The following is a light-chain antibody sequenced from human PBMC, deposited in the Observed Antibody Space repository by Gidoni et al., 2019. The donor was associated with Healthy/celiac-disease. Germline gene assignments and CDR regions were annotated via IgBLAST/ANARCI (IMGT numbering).Light chain of an antibody. V-gene: IGKV3-15*01. CDR2: GAS. CDR1: QSVSSN. Sequence: EIVLPQSPATLSVSPGERATLSCRASQSVSSNLAWYQQKPGQAPRLLIYGASTRATGIPAMFSGSGSGTEFTLTISSMQSEDFAVDYCQQYNNWPTTWTFGQGTKVEIK. CDR3: QQYNNWPTTWT. J-gene: IGKJ1*01.